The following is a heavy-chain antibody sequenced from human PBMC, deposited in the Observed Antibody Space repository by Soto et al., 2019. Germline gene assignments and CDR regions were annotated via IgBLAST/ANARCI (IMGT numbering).Heavy chain of an antibody. CDR3: ARGDYCGKYLGDIFLYSDF. Sequence: ASVKVSCKVSGYTFTDFFLHWVQQAPGRGLEWMGQIDPEDGATVYAEKFQDTVIISADTATDTTYFEMSSLRSEDTAVYFCARGDYCGKYLGDIFLYSDFWGQGTMVTVYS. D-gene: IGHD3-10*01. CDR2: IDPEDGAT. CDR1: GYTFTDFF. J-gene: IGHJ4*02. V-gene: IGHV1-69-2*01.